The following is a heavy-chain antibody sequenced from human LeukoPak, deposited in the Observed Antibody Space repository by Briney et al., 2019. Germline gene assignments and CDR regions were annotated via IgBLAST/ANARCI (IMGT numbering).Heavy chain of an antibody. CDR2: ISAYNGNT. CDR3: ARAPYNWNDGDY. D-gene: IGHD1-1*01. Sequence: ASVKVSCKASGYTFTSYGISWVRQAPGKGLEWMGWISAYNGNTNYAQKLQGRVTMTTDTSTSTAYMELRSLRSDDTAVYYCARAPYNWNDGDYWGQGTLVTVSS. V-gene: IGHV1-18*04. J-gene: IGHJ4*02. CDR1: GYTFTSYG.